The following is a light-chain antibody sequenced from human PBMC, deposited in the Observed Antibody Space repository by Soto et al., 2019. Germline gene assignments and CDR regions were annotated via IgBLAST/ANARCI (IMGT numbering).Light chain of an antibody. CDR1: NNL. V-gene: IGLV2-23*01. J-gene: IGLJ1*01. CDR2: EGT. Sequence: QSALTQPASVSGSPGQSITISCTGTNNLVSWYQQHPGKAPKVVVYEGTKRPSGVSNRFSGSNSGGTASLTISGLQAKDEASYFCCAYVGARSYVFGPGKKVTVL. CDR3: CAYVGARSYV.